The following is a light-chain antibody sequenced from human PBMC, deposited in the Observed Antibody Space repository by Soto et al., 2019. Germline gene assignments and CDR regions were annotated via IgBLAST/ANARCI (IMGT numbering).Light chain of an antibody. J-gene: IGLJ3*02. CDR3: SSFASSNTWV. V-gene: IGLV2-8*01. CDR1: SSDVGAYNY. CDR2: EVT. Sequence: QSVLTQPPSASGSPGQSVTISCTGTSSDVGAYNYVSWYQQHAGKAPKLVIYEVTKRPSGVPDRFSGSKSANTASLTVSGLQXXDEADYYCSSFASSNTWVFGGGTKLTVL.